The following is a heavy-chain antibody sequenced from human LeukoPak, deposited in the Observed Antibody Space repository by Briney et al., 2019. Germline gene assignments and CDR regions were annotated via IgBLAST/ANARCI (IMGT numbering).Heavy chain of an antibody. V-gene: IGHV4-39*01. D-gene: IGHD2-2*01. J-gene: IGHJ5*02. CDR3: ASQPSYCSSTSCYAIWFDP. CDR1: GDSINSGGYY. Sequence: PSETLSLTCTVSGDSINSGGYYWRWIRQHPGKGLEWIGYIYYSGSTYYNPARKSRITIYVNTTKNQLSLKLSSVTAADTAVYYCASQPSYCSSTSCYAIWFDPWGQGTLVTVSS. CDR2: IYYSGST.